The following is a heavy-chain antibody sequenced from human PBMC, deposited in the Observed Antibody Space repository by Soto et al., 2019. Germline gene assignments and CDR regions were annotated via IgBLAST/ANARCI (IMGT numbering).Heavy chain of an antibody. CDR3: AREYSGSYYVPYYYYGMDV. V-gene: IGHV3-7*01. Sequence: EVQLVESGGGLVQPGGSLRLSCAASGFTFSSSWMSWVRQAPGKGLEWVANIKQDGSEKYYVDSVKGRFTISRDNAKNSLYLQMNSLRAEDTAVYYCAREYSGSYYVPYYYYGMDVWGQGTTVTVSS. J-gene: IGHJ6*02. D-gene: IGHD1-26*01. CDR1: GFTFSSSW. CDR2: IKQDGSEK.